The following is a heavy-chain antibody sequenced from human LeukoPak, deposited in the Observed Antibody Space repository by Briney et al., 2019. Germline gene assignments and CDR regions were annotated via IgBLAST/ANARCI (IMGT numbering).Heavy chain of an antibody. J-gene: IGHJ4*02. Sequence: PSETLSLTCTVSGGSISSHYWSWIRQPPGKGLEWIGYIYYSGSTNYNPSLKCRVTISVDTSKNQFSLKLSSVTAADTAVYYCARYYGSGSYYYFDYWGQGTLVTVSS. CDR3: ARYYGSGSYYYFDY. V-gene: IGHV4-59*11. CDR1: GGSISSHY. D-gene: IGHD3-10*01. CDR2: IYYSGST.